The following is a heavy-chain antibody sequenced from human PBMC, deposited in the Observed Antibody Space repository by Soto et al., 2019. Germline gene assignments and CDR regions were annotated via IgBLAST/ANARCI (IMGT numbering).Heavy chain of an antibody. J-gene: IGHJ5*02. V-gene: IGHV3-74*01. Sequence: PGGSLRLSCAASGFTFSSYWMHWVRQAPGKGLVWVSRINSDGSSTSYADSVKGRFTISRDNARNTLYLQMNSLRAEDTAVYYCARSSPGGLNWFDPWGQGTLVTVSS. D-gene: IGHD6-6*01. CDR2: INSDGSST. CDR3: ARSSPGGLNWFDP. CDR1: GFTFSSYW.